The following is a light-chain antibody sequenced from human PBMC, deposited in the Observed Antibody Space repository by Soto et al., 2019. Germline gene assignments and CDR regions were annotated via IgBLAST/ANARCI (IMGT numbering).Light chain of an antibody. CDR3: QQTHNTPRT. Sequence: DTQMTQSPSSLSASVGDRVTITCRASQSISVYLNWYRQRPGRAPELLIYGTSSLESGVPSRFSGTRSGSDFTLTISSLQPEDSATYYCQQTHNTPRTFGQGTKLEIK. V-gene: IGKV1-39*01. CDR1: QSISVY. J-gene: IGKJ2*01. CDR2: GTS.